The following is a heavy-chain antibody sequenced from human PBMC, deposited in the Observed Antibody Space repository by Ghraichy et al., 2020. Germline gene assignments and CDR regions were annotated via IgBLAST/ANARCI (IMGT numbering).Heavy chain of an antibody. Sequence: SETLSLTCTVSGGSISSGSYYWSWIRQSAGKGLEWIGRIYTTGHTNYNPSLKSRVTMSIDTSKNQFSLQLSSVTAADTAVYYCATAEVQYHFNWFDPWGQGTLVTVSS. CDR1: GGSISSGSYY. V-gene: IGHV4-61*02. CDR2: IYTTGHT. D-gene: IGHD1-1*01. CDR3: ATAEVQYHFNWFDP. J-gene: IGHJ5*02.